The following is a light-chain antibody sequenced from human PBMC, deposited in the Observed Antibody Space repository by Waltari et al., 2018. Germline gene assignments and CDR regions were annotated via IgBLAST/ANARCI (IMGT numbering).Light chain of an antibody. V-gene: IGLV1-40*01. CDR2: GNK. CDR1: SSNIGAGFA. CDR3: QSYGSDWV. J-gene: IGLJ3*02. Sequence: QSVLTQPPSVSGAPGQRVTISCTGSSSNIGAGFAVHWYQQLPGTAPKLLIYGNKNRPSGGPDRFSGSKSGTSASLAITGLQAEDEADYYCQSYGSDWVFGGGTKLTVL.